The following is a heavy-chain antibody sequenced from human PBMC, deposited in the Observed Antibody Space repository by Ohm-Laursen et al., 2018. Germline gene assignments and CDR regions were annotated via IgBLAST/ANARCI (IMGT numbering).Heavy chain of an antibody. CDR3: ARETSYSFDI. V-gene: IGHV3-11*01. CDR2: ISSRGSTI. Sequence: GSLRLSCTASGFTFSDYYMIWIRQAPGKGLEWVSYISSRGSTIYYADSVKGRSTISRDNAKNSLYLQMNSLRAEDTAVYYCARETSYSFDIWGQGTMVTVSS. D-gene: IGHD1-26*01. CDR1: GFTFSDYY. J-gene: IGHJ3*02.